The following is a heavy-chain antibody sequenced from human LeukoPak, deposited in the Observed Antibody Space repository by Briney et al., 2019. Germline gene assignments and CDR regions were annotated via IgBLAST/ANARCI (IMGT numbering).Heavy chain of an antibody. CDR2: ISGSGDTI. D-gene: IGHD2-15*01. Sequence: GGSLRLSCAASGFTFSIYAMTWVRQAPGKGLEWVSTISGSGDTIYYADSVKGRFTISRDNAKNSLYLQMNSLRAEDTAVYYCARDGYCSGGSCYKGRFDYWGQGTLVTVSS. CDR3: ARDGYCSGGSCYKGRFDY. CDR1: GFTFSIYA. V-gene: IGHV3-23*01. J-gene: IGHJ4*02.